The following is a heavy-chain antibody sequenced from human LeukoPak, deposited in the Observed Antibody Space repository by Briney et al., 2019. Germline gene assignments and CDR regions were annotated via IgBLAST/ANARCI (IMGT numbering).Heavy chain of an antibody. Sequence: ASVKVSCKASGYTFTGYYMHWVRRAPGQGLEWMGWINPNSGGTNYAQKFQGRVTMTRDTSISTAYMELSRLRSDDTAVYYCARDLEFPGNWFDPSGQGTLVTVSS. V-gene: IGHV1-2*02. CDR1: GYTFTGYY. CDR2: INPNSGGT. CDR3: ARDLEFPGNWFDP. D-gene: IGHD1-1*01. J-gene: IGHJ5*02.